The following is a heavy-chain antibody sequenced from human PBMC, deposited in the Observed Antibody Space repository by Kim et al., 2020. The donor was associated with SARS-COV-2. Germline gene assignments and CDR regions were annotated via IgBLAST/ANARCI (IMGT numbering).Heavy chain of an antibody. J-gene: IGHJ4*02. V-gene: IGHV4-31*02. D-gene: IGHD1-1*01. CDR2: YSGRT. Sequence: YSGRTYYNPSLKRRVTISVDTSKNQFSLKLSSVTAADTAVYYCARDWGTRWGQGTLVTVSS. CDR3: ARDWGTR.